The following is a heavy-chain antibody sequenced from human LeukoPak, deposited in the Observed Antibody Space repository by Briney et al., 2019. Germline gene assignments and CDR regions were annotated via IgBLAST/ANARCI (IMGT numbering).Heavy chain of an antibody. J-gene: IGHJ6*02. V-gene: IGHV1-69*13. CDR2: TIPVFGTA. D-gene: IGHD2-15*01. CDR1: GYTFSDYA. CDR3: ARAHSRNYYYYGMDV. Sequence: SVKVSCKASGYTFSDYAISWVRQAPGQGLEWMGGTIPVFGTAHYAQKFQGRVTIAADGSTSTVYMELSSLRSEDTAVYYCARAHSRNYYYYGMDVWGQGTTVTVSS.